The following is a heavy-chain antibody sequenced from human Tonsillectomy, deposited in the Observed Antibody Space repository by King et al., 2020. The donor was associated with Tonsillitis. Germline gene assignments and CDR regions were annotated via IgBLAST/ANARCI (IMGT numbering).Heavy chain of an antibody. Sequence: QLVQSGAEVKKPGSSVKVSCKASGGTFSSYAISWVRQAPGQGLEWMGGIIPIFGTANYAQKFQGRVTITVDKSTSTAYMELSSLRSEDTAVYYCARGGDFWSGYPDAFDIWGQGTMVTVSS. CDR2: IIPIFGTA. CDR3: ARGGDFWSGYPDAFDI. CDR1: GGTFSSYA. V-gene: IGHV1-69*06. D-gene: IGHD3-3*01. J-gene: IGHJ3*02.